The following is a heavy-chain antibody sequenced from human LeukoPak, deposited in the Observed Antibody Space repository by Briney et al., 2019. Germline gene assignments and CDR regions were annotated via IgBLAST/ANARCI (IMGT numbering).Heavy chain of an antibody. CDR1: GFTFSSYA. V-gene: IGHV3-23*01. J-gene: IGHJ4*02. CDR3: AKLRVRGYDFWSGYDC. CDR2: ISGSGGST. Sequence: PGGSLRLSCAASGFTFSSYAMSWVRQAPGKGLEWVSAISGSGGSTYYADSVKGRFTISRDNSKNTLYLQMNSLRAEDTAVYYCAKLRVRGYDFWSGYDCWGQGTLVTVSP. D-gene: IGHD3-3*01.